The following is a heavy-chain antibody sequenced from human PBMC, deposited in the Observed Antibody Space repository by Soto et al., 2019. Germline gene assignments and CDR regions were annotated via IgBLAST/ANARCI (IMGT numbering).Heavy chain of an antibody. D-gene: IGHD1-1*01. CDR1: GGSISSSNW. Sequence: QVQLQESGPGLVKPSGTLSLTCAVSGGSISSSNWWSWVRQPPGKGLEWIGEIYHSGSTNYNPSLKSRVTISEDTSKNRCSLQLSSVTAADTAVYYCASSTTPRYFDYWGQGTLVTVSS. J-gene: IGHJ4*02. CDR3: ASSTTPRYFDY. V-gene: IGHV4-4*02. CDR2: IYHSGST.